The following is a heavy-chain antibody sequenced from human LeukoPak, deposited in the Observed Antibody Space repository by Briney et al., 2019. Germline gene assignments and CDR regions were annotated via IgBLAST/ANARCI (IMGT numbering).Heavy chain of an antibody. D-gene: IGHD6-19*01. V-gene: IGHV3-7*01. J-gene: IGHJ4*02. Sequence: GGSLRLSCAGSGFTFSDYWMSWVRQAPGKGLEWVASIKKEGGYEKIDVASVKGRFTTSRDNAANSVYLQMNSLRVEDTAMYYCARGGAVAGKYVYWGQGTLVTVSS. CDR3: ARGGAVAGKYVY. CDR1: GFTFSDYW. CDR2: IKKEGGYEK.